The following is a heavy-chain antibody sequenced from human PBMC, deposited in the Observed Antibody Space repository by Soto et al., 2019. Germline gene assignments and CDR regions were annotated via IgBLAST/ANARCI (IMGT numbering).Heavy chain of an antibody. CDR2: ISSSGSTI. CDR3: ARDRDSSSRKAAFDI. CDR1: GFTFSSYE. Sequence: PGGSLRLSCAASGFTFSSYEMNWVRQAPGKGLEWVSYISSSGSTIYYADSVKGRFTISRDNAKNSLYLQMNSLRAEDTAVYYCARDRDSSSRKAAFDIWGQGTMVTVS. J-gene: IGHJ3*02. D-gene: IGHD6-13*01. V-gene: IGHV3-48*03.